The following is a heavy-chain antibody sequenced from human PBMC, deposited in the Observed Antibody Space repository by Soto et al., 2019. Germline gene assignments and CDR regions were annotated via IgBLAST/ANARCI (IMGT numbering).Heavy chain of an antibody. CDR3: ARAVARDGSSWYRGGYDY. J-gene: IGHJ4*02. V-gene: IGHV1-18*01. D-gene: IGHD6-13*01. Sequence: ASVKVSCKASGYTFTSYGISWVRQAPGQGLELMGWISAYNGNTKYAQKLQGRVTMTTDTSTTTAYMELSSLRSDDTAIYYCARAVARDGSSWYRGGYDYWGQGTQVTVSS. CDR1: GYTFTSYG. CDR2: ISAYNGNT.